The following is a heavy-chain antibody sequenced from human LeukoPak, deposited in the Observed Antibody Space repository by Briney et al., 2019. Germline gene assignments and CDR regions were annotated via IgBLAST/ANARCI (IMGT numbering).Heavy chain of an antibody. V-gene: IGHV3-30*02. D-gene: IGHD3-22*01. J-gene: IGHJ4*02. CDR2: IRFDGNSK. CDR1: GFAFSSYG. Sequence: PGGSLRLSCAASGFAFSSYGMHWVRQAPGKGLECVAFIRFDGNSKYYADSVKGRFTISRDNSKNTLYLQMNSLRAEDTAVYFCAKDADYDSSGYLDYWGQGTLVTVSS. CDR3: AKDADYDSSGYLDY.